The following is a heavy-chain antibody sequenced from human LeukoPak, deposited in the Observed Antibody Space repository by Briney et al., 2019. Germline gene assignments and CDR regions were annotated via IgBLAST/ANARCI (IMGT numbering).Heavy chain of an antibody. CDR1: GFTFSSYD. D-gene: IGHD2-2*01. V-gene: IGHV3-13*01. CDR2: IGTAGDT. CDR3: ARGMGSTSHYYYYGMDV. J-gene: IGHJ6*02. Sequence: GGSLRLSCAASGFTFSSYDMHWVRQATGKGLEWVSAIGTAGDTYYPGSVKGRFTISRENAKNSLYLQMNSLRAGDTAVYYCARGMGSTSHYYYYGMDVWGQGTTVTVS.